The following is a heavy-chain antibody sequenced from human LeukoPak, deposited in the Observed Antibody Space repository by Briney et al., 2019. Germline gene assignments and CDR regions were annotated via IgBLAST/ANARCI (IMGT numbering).Heavy chain of an antibody. CDR2: INPNSGGT. J-gene: IGHJ6*02. CDR3: AREYYDILTGYSTPSGMDV. Sequence: ASVKVSCKASGYTFTSYDINWVRQATGQGLEWMGWINPNSGGTNYAQKFQGRVTMTRDTSISTAYMELSRLRSDDTAVYYCAREYYDILTGYSTPSGMDVWGQGTTVTVSS. D-gene: IGHD3-9*01. V-gene: IGHV1-2*02. CDR1: GYTFTSYD.